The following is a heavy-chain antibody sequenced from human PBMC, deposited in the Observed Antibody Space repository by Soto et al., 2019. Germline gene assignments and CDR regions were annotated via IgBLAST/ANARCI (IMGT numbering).Heavy chain of an antibody. CDR2: IIPVLGTT. CDR1: GDTFSSYT. J-gene: IGHJ6*02. CDR3: ARRRYCGYDCYHKHYYGMDV. D-gene: IGHD2-21*02. V-gene: IGHV1-69*08. Sequence: QVQLVQSGAEVKKPGSSVKVSCRASGDTFSSYTVNWVRQAPGRGLEWLGRIIPVLGTTDYVQKFKGRVTITADKSTNIVYMELSSLRSEDRAVYYCARRRYCGYDCYHKHYYGMDVWGQGTTVTVAS.